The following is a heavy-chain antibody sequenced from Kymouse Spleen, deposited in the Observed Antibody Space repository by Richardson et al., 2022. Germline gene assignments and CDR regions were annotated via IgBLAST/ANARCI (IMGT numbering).Heavy chain of an antibody. CDR1: GGSISSSNW. J-gene: IGHJ6*02. Sequence: QVQLQESGPGLVKPSGTLSLTCAVSGGSISSSNWWSWVRQPPGKGLEWIGEIYHSGSTNYNPSLKSRVTISVDKSKNQFSLKLSSVTAADTAVYYCARVRYDYVWGSYRYTYYYYYYGMDVWGQGTTVTVSS. CDR2: IYHSGST. V-gene: IGHV4-4*02. CDR3: ARVRYDYVWGSYRYTYYYYYYGMDV. D-gene: IGHD3-16*02.